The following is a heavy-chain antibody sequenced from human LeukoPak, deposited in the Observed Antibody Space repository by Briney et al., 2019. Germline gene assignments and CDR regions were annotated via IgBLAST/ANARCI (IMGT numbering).Heavy chain of an antibody. CDR2: IYPGDSDT. D-gene: IGHD6-6*01. J-gene: IGHJ5*02. V-gene: IGHV5-51*01. Sequence: GESLKISCKGSGYSFTSYWIGWVRQMPGKGLEWMGIIYPGDSDTRYSPSFQGQVTISADKSISTAYLQWSSLKASDIAMYYCARGYSSSSPSNWFDPWGQGTLVTVSS. CDR3: ARGYSSSSPSNWFDP. CDR1: GYSFTSYW.